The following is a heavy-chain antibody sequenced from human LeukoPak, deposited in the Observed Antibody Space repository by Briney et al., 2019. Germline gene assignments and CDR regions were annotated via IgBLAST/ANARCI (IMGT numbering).Heavy chain of an antibody. D-gene: IGHD3-3*01. Sequence: GGSLRLSCAASGFTFSGYAMSWVRQAPGKGLEWVSAISGSGGSIYYADSVKGRFTISRDTSKNTLYLQMNSLRAEDTAVYYCAKGRGYDFWSGPFDYWGQGTLVTVSS. CDR2: ISGSGGSI. CDR3: AKGRGYDFWSGPFDY. V-gene: IGHV3-23*01. CDR1: GFTFSGYA. J-gene: IGHJ4*02.